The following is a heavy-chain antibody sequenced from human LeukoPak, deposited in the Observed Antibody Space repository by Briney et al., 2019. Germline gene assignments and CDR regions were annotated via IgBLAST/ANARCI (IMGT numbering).Heavy chain of an antibody. Sequence: GESLKISCKGSGYSFTNYWIGWVRQMPGKALEWMGIIYPGDSDTRYSPSFQGQVTISADKSVSTAYLQWSSLKASDTAMYSCARLSTANSLVDYGGQGTLVTVSS. CDR2: IYPGDSDT. D-gene: IGHD3-16*02. CDR3: ARLSTANSLVDY. J-gene: IGHJ4*02. V-gene: IGHV5-51*01. CDR1: GYSFTNYW.